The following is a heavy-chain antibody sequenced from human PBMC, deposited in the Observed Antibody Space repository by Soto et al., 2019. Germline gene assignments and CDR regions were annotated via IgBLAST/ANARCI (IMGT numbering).Heavy chain of an antibody. D-gene: IGHD3-10*01. Sequence: KPSETLSLTCTVSGDSISRNGYFWTWIRQHPGKGLEWIGYIYNSGSSYYNPSLKSRVIISVDTSKNHSSLNLTAVTAADTAVYYCARGTMLRGPGYYYAMDVWGQGTTVTVSS. CDR3: ARGTMLRGPGYYYAMDV. J-gene: IGHJ6*02. CDR1: GDSISRNGYF. V-gene: IGHV4-31*03. CDR2: IYNSGSS.